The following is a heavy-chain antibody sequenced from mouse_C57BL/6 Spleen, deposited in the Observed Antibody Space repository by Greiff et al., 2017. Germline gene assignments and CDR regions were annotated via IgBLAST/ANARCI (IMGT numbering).Heavy chain of an antibody. CDR3: ARGDYYGSSYLDY. CDR2: IYPGSGNT. CDR1: GYSFTSYY. V-gene: IGHV1-66*01. J-gene: IGHJ2*01. Sequence: VQLQQSGPELVKPGASVKISCKASGYSFTSYYIHWVKQRPGQGLEWIGWIYPGSGNTKYNEKFKGKATLTADTSSSTAYKQHSSLTSEDAAVYYCARGDYYGSSYLDYWGQGTTLTVSS. D-gene: IGHD1-1*01.